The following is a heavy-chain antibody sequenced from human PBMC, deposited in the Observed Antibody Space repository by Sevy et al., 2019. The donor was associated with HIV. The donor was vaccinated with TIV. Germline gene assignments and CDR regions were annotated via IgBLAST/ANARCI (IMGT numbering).Heavy chain of an antibody. CDR2: FDPEDGER. CDR1: GYTLTQLS. J-gene: IGHJ4*02. V-gene: IGHV1-24*01. Sequence: ASVKVSCKVSGYTLTQLSMHWVGQAPGKGLEWLGSFDPEDGERIYAQKFQGRFTMTEETSTDTAYMELSSLRSEDTAIYYCATGREYYEGNSGYFDYWGQGTLVTVSS. D-gene: IGHD3-3*01. CDR3: ATGREYYEGNSGYFDY.